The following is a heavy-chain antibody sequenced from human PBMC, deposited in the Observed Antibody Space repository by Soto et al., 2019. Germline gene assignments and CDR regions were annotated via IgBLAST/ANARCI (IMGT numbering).Heavy chain of an antibody. Sequence: PSETLSLTCTVSGGSIATNGYYWSWIRQHPGKGLEWIGNIYYSGSTYYNPSLKSRVTISIDTSKNQFSLKLTSVTAADTAVYYCATFDFESGYGSPEFDLWGQGTLVTVSS. D-gene: IGHD6-25*01. V-gene: IGHV4-31*03. CDR1: GGSIATNGYY. J-gene: IGHJ4*02. CDR2: IYYSGST. CDR3: ATFDFESGYGSPEFDL.